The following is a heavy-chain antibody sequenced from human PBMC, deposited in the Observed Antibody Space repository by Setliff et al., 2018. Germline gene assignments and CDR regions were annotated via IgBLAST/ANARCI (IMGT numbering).Heavy chain of an antibody. CDR3: ARLGSSSWYNDVFDF. Sequence: GESLKISCKGSGYSFTNYWIGWVRQMPGKGLEWMGIIYPGDSDTQYSPSFQGQVTFSADKSISTAYLQWSTLKASDTAMYYCARLGSSSWYNDVFDFWGPGTMVTVSS. CDR2: IYPGDSDT. CDR1: GYSFTNYW. V-gene: IGHV5-51*01. J-gene: IGHJ3*01. D-gene: IGHD6-13*01.